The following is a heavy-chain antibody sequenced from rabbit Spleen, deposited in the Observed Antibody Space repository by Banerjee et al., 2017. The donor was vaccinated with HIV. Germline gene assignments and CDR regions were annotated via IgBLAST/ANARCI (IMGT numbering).Heavy chain of an antibody. CDR3: ARDGSGWGANFNL. V-gene: IGHV1S45*01. Sequence: QEQLKESGGGLVQPGGSLKLSCKASGFAFSSYYMNWVRQAPGKGLEWIACIDGGSKGSTYYASWAKGRFTVSKPSSTTVTLQMTSLTAPDMATYFCARDGSGWGANFNLWGQGTLVTVS. CDR2: IDGGSKGST. J-gene: IGHJ4*01. CDR1: GFAFSSYYM. D-gene: IGHD4-1*01.